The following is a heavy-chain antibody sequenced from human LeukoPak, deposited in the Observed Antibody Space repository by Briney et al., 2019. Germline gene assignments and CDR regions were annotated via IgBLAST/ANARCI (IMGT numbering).Heavy chain of an antibody. CDR1: GYTFTSYD. D-gene: IGHD1/OR15-1a*01. Sequence: ASVKVSCKASGYTFTSYDINWVRQATGQGLEWMGWMNPNSGNTGYAQEFQGRVTITRNTSISTAYMELSSLRSEDTAVYYCARLTGTEGAFDIWGQGTMVTVSS. CDR3: ARLTGTEGAFDI. V-gene: IGHV1-8*03. CDR2: MNPNSGNT. J-gene: IGHJ3*02.